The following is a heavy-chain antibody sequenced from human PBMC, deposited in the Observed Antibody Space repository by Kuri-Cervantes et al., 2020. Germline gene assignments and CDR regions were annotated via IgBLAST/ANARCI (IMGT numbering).Heavy chain of an antibody. CDR2: IYHSGNT. D-gene: IGHD3-10*01. Sequence: SETLSLTCAVSGGSISSSNWWSWVRQPPGKGLEWIGEIYHSGNTNYNPSLKSRVTISVDTSKNQFSLKLSSVTAADTAVYYCARDLRLLWFGESGPYYYGMDVWGQGTTVTVSS. J-gene: IGHJ6*02. CDR3: ARDLRLLWFGESGPYYYGMDV. CDR1: GGSISSSNW. V-gene: IGHV4-4*02.